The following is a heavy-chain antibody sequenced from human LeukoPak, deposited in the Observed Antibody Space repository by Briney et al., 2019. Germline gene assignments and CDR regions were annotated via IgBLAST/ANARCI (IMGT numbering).Heavy chain of an antibody. J-gene: IGHJ4*02. CDR3: AIKHAY. CDR2: INHSGST. D-gene: IGHD2-21*01. Sequence: SETLSLTCAVYGGSFSGYYWSWIRQPPGKGLEWIGEINHSGSTNYNPSLKSRVTISVDTSKNQFSLKLSSVTAADTAVYYCAIKHAYWGQGTLVTVSS. V-gene: IGHV4-34*01. CDR1: GGSFSGYY.